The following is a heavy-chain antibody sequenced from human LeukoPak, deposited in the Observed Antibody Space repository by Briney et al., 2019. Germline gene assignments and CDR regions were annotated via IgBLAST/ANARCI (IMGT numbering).Heavy chain of an antibody. Sequence: GESLKISCKGPGYSFTSYWIGWVRQMPGKGLEWMGIIYPGDSDTRYSPSFQGQVTISADKSISTAYLQWSSLKASDTAMYYCARTYCGGDCYFPHYFDYWGQGTLVTVSS. V-gene: IGHV5-51*01. J-gene: IGHJ4*02. D-gene: IGHD2-21*01. CDR1: GYSFTSYW. CDR2: IYPGDSDT. CDR3: ARTYCGGDCYFPHYFDY.